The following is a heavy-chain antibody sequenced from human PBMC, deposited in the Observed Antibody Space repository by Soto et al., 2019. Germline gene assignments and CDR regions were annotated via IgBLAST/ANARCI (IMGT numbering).Heavy chain of an antibody. CDR1: GDSTSNLDYF. J-gene: IGHJ4*02. CDR3: ARGNGYYETSGDFNS. CDR2: TYKSATT. Sequence: SETLSLTCPVSGDSTSNLDYFWAWIRKPPGQALEYIGYTYKSATTYYNPSFESRVAISVDTSKSQFSLNVTSVTAADTAVYYCARGNGYYETSGDFNSWGQGALVTVSS. V-gene: IGHV4-30-4*01. D-gene: IGHD3-22*01.